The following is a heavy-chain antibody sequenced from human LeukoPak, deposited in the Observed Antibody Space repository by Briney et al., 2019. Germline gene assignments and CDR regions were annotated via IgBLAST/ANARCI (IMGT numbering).Heavy chain of an antibody. CDR2: IVGSGTST. CDR1: GFTFSSYA. D-gene: IGHD5-18*01. J-gene: IGHJ4*02. CDR3: AKHRGSSYGSLDY. Sequence: GGSLRLPCAASGFTFSSYAMSWVRQAPGKGLEWVSGIVGSGTSTYYADSVKGRFTVSRDNSKNTLYLQMKSLRAEDTAIYYCAKHRGSSYGSLDYWGQGILVTVSS. V-gene: IGHV3-23*01.